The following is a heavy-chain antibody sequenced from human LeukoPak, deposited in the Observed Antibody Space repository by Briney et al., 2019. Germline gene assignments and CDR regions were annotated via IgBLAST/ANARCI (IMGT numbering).Heavy chain of an antibody. V-gene: IGHV3-48*03. CDR3: ARKSNYYYGMDV. CDR2: ISSSGSTI. Sequence: GGSLRLSCAASGFTFSSYEMNWVRQAPGKGLEWVSYISSSGSTIYYADSVKGRFTISRDNAKNSLYLQMNSRRAEDTAVYYCARKSNYYYGMDVWGQGTTVTVSS. J-gene: IGHJ6*02. CDR1: GFTFSSYE.